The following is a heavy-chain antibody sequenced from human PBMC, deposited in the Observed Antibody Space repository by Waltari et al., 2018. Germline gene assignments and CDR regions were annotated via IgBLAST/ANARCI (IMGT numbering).Heavy chain of an antibody. CDR1: GYSISSGYY. D-gene: IGHD3-10*01. J-gene: IGHJ6*03. CDR2: IYHSGST. CDR3: AMTYYYGSGSTYYYYMDV. Sequence: QVQLQESGPGLVKPSETLSLTCAVSGYSISSGYYWGWIRQPPGKGLEWIGSIYHSGSTYYNPSRKSRVTRSVDTSKNQFSLKLISVTAADTSVYYCAMTYYYGSGSTYYYYMDVWGKGTTVTVSS. V-gene: IGHV4-38-2*01.